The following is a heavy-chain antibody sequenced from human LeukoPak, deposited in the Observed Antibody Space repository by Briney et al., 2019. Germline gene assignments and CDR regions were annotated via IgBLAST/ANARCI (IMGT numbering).Heavy chain of an antibody. D-gene: IGHD6-6*01. V-gene: IGHV3-30*02. Sequence: GGSLRLSCAASEFTFSSYGMHWVRQAPGKGLEWVAFIRYDGSNKYYADSVKGRFTISRDNSKNTLYLQMNSLRAEDTAVYYCAKDEPYSSSFDHWGQGTLVTVSS. CDR1: EFTFSSYG. J-gene: IGHJ4*02. CDR3: AKDEPYSSSFDH. CDR2: IRYDGSNK.